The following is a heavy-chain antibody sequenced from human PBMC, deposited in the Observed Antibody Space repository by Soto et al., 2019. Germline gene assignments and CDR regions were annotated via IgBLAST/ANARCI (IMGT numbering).Heavy chain of an antibody. J-gene: IGHJ4*02. CDR1: GFTFSSYA. CDR3: ARRSSSWYFDY. Sequence: PGGSLRLSCAASGFTFSSYAMSWVRQTPGKGLEWVSTLSGNDGTTYYAESVKGQFTISRDNSKSTLYLQMNSLRAEDTAVYYCARRSSSWYFDYWGQGT. V-gene: IGHV3-23*01. CDR2: LSGNDGTT. D-gene: IGHD6-13*01.